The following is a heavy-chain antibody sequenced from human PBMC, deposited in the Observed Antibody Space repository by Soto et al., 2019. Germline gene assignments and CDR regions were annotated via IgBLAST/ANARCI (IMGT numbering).Heavy chain of an antibody. CDR3: ARAFLEWRALDV. CDR2: IDHSGAT. V-gene: IGHV4-34*01. D-gene: IGHD3-3*01. J-gene: IGHJ6*02. Sequence: ETLSLTCAVFGGSFSGYSWSWIRQSPGKGLEWIGEIDHSGATNHNPSLKSRVTISVDTSKNQFSLKVTSVTAADTAVYYCARAFLEWRALDVWGQGTTVTVSS. CDR1: GGSFSGYS.